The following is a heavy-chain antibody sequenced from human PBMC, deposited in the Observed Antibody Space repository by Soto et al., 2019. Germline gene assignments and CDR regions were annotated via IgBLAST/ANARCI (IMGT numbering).Heavy chain of an antibody. CDR1: GFTFSSYA. CDR3: ARMEDYGDTRGYFDY. J-gene: IGHJ4*02. V-gene: IGHV3-30-3*01. D-gene: IGHD4-17*01. CDR2: ISYDGSNK. Sequence: GGSLRLSCAASGFTFSSYAMHWVRQAPGKGLEWVAVISYDGSNKYYADSVKGRFTISRDNSKNTLYLQMNSLGAEDTAVYYCARMEDYGDTRGYFDYWGQGTLVTVSS.